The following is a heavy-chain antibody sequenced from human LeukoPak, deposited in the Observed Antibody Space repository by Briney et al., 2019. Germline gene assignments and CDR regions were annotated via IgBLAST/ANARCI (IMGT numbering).Heavy chain of an antibody. V-gene: IGHV3-49*04. CDR1: GFTFGDYA. J-gene: IGHJ3*02. CDR3: TTHSGSYYDDAFDI. D-gene: IGHD1-26*01. Sequence: GGSLRLSCTASGFTFGDYAMSWVRQAPGKGLEWVGFIRSKAYGGTTEYAASVKGRFTISRDDSKSIAYLQMNSLKTEDTAVYYCTTHSGSYYDDAFDIWGQGTMVTVSS. CDR2: IRSKAYGGTT.